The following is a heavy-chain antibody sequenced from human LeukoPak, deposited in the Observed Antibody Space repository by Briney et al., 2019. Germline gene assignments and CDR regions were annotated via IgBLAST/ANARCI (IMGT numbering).Heavy chain of an antibody. CDR3: ARLKGYCSSTSCPHPFDY. Sequence: ASVKVSCKASGYTFTGYYMHWVRQAPGQGLEWMGWINPNSGGTNYAQKFQGRVTMTRDTSISTAYMELSRLRSDGTAVYYCARLKGYCSSTSCPHPFDYWGQGTLVTVSS. CDR1: GYTFTGYY. V-gene: IGHV1-2*02. J-gene: IGHJ4*02. CDR2: INPNSGGT. D-gene: IGHD2-2*01.